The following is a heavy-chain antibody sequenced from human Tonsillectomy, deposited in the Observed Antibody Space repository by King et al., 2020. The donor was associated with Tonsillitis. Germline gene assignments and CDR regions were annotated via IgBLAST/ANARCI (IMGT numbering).Heavy chain of an antibody. CDR1: GGSISSYY. J-gene: IGHJ4*02. CDR3: ARGGSRDYSIDY. D-gene: IGHD4-11*01. Sequence: VQLQESGPGLVKPSETLSLTCTVSGGSISSYYWSWIRQPPGKGLEWIGYIYYSGSTNYIPSLKSRVTISVDTSKNQFSLKLSSVTAADTAVYYCARGGSRDYSIDYWGQGTLVTVSS. CDR2: IYYSGST. V-gene: IGHV4-59*01.